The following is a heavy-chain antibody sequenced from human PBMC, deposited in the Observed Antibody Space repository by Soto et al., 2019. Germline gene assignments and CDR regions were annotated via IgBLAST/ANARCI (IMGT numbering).Heavy chain of an antibody. CDR1: GFTFSSYA. J-gene: IGHJ5*02. CDR2: ISYDGSNK. V-gene: IGHV3-30-3*01. CDR3: ARDLVYYYGSGSYSFWFDP. D-gene: IGHD3-10*01. Sequence: VGSLRLSCAASGFTFSSYAMHWVRQAPGKGLEWVAVISYDGSNKYYADSVKGRFTISRDNSKNTLYLQMNSLRAEDTAVYYCARDLVYYYGSGSYSFWFDPWGQGTLVTVSS.